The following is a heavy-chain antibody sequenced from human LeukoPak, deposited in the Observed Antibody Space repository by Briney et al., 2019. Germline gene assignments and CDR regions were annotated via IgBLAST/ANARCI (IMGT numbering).Heavy chain of an antibody. CDR3: AKGWGVFDY. Sequence: PGGSLRLSCAASGFTFSSYAMSWVRQAPGKGLEWVSAISGSDDTPYYADSVKGRFTISRDSSKNTLYLQMNSLRAEDTAVYYCAKGWGVFDYWGQRTLVTVSS. CDR2: ISGSDDTP. J-gene: IGHJ4*02. V-gene: IGHV3-23*01. CDR1: GFTFSSYA. D-gene: IGHD3-16*01.